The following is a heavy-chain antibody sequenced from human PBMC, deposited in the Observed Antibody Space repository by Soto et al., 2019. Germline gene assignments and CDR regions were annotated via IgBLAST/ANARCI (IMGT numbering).Heavy chain of an antibody. CDR1: GGSISSSSYY. V-gene: IGHV4-39*01. CDR3: ASPKIAFYNWFDP. D-gene: IGHD3-3*02. CDR2: IYYSGST. Sequence: PSETLSLTCTVSGGSISSSSYYWGWIRQPPGKGLEWIGSIYYSGSTYYNPSLKSRVTISVDTSKNQFSLKLSSVTAADTAVYYCASPKIAFYNWFDPWVQGTLVTVSS. J-gene: IGHJ5*02.